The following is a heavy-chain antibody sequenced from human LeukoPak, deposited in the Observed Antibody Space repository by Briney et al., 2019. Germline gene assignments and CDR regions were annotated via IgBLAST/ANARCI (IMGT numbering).Heavy chain of an antibody. CDR2: ISSSGGTT. CDR3: AREPPHSGMDV. CDR1: GFTFNSYE. Sequence: GGSLRLSCAASGFTFNSYEMNWVRQAPGKGLEWVSYISSSGGTTYYADSMKGRFTIPRDNAKNSLYLQMNSLKAEDTAVYYCAREPPHSGMDVWGKGTTVTVSS. D-gene: IGHD1-26*01. V-gene: IGHV3-48*03. J-gene: IGHJ6*04.